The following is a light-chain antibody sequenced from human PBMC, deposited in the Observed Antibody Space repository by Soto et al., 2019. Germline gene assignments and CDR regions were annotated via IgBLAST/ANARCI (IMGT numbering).Light chain of an antibody. Sequence: EIVLTQSPATLFLSPGERATLSCRASQSVSSYLAWYQQKPGQAPRLLIYDASNRATGIPARFSGSGSGTDFTLTISSLEPEDFAVYYCQQRSIWPPGTFGQGTKVEIK. V-gene: IGKV3-11*01. CDR2: DAS. CDR1: QSVSSY. J-gene: IGKJ1*01. CDR3: QQRSIWPPGT.